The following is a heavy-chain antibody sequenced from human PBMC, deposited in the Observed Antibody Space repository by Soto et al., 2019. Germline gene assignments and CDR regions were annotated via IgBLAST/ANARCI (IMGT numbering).Heavy chain of an antibody. J-gene: IGHJ4*02. V-gene: IGHV3-23*01. CDR2: ISGSGGST. D-gene: IGHD3-10*01. CDR1: GFTFSSYA. Sequence: EVQLLESGGGLVQPGGSLRLACAASGFTFSSYAMSWVRQAPGKGLEWVSAISGSGGSTYYADPVKGRFTISRDNSKNTLYLQMNSLRAEDTAVYYCAKGGSGSYYKVKHYWGQGTLVTVSS. CDR3: AKGGSGSYYKVKHY.